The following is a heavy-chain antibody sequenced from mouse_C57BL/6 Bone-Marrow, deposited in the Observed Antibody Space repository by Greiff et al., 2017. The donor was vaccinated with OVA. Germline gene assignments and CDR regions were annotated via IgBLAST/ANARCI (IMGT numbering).Heavy chain of an antibody. Sequence: VQLQQSGAELARPGASVKLSCKASGYTFTSYGISWVKQRTGQGLEWIGEIYPRSGNTYYNQKFKGKATLTVDTSSSTAYMQLSSLTSEDSAVYYCARWGNPWFAYWGQGTLVTVSA. D-gene: IGHD2-1*01. CDR2: IYPRSGNT. CDR3: ARWGNPWFAY. J-gene: IGHJ3*01. V-gene: IGHV1-81*01. CDR1: GYTFTSYG.